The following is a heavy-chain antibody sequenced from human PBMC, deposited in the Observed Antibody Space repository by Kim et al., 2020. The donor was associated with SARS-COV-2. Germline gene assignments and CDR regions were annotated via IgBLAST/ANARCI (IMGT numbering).Heavy chain of an antibody. D-gene: IGHD3-16*01. V-gene: IGHV3-20*01. CDR3: VRGYAGGPFDL. J-gene: IGHJ4*02. CDR1: GFTFDDYG. Sequence: GGSLRLSCAASGFTFDDYGMSWVRQAPGKGLEWVSGINRNSDSTGYADSVKGRFTISRDNAKNSLFLQMNNPRAEDTALYHCVRGYAGGPFDLWGQGTLV. CDR2: INRNSDST.